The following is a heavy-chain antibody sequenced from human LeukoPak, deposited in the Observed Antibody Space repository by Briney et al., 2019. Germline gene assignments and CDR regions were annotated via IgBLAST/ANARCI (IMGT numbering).Heavy chain of an antibody. Sequence: GGSLRLSCAASGLTFSDYYMSWIRQAPGKGLEWVSYISGSSSIIKYADSVKGRFTISRDNSKNTLYLQMNSLRAEDTAVYYCARDLSLYAVPGYYYYGMDVWGQGTTVTVSS. CDR1: GLTFSDYY. V-gene: IGHV3-11*04. CDR3: ARDLSLYAVPGYYYYGMDV. CDR2: ISGSSSII. J-gene: IGHJ6*02. D-gene: IGHD2-2*01.